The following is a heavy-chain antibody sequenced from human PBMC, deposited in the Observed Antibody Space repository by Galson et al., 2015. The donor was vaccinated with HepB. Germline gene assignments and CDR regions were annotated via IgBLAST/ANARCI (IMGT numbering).Heavy chain of an antibody. V-gene: IGHV2-5*02. CDR2: IYWDDDK. J-gene: IGHJ4*02. CDR3: AHISEGSSSSPFDY. Sequence: PALVKPTQTLTLTCTFSGFSLSTSGVGVGWIRQPPGKALEWLALIYWDDDKRYSPSLKSRLTITKDTSKNQVVLTMTNMDPVDTATYCCAHISEGSSSSPFDYWGQGTLVTVSS. CDR1: GFSLSTSGVG. D-gene: IGHD6-6*01.